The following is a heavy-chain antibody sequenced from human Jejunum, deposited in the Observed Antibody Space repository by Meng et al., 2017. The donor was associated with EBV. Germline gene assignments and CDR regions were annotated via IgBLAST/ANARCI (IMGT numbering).Heavy chain of an antibody. J-gene: IGHJ5*02. CDR2: INCNNGDT. V-gene: IGHV1-2*06. CDR1: GYRFTTYF. CDR3: ARIRYGTGTDWFDP. D-gene: IGHD3-10*01. Sequence: ERLVQAGTELKKPGASVRVSCKASGYRFTTYFIHWVRQAPGQGLEWMGRINCNNGDTDYAQKFQDRVTMTRDTSITTAYMDLTGLTSNDTAFYYCARIRYGTGTDWFDPWGQGTLVTVSS.